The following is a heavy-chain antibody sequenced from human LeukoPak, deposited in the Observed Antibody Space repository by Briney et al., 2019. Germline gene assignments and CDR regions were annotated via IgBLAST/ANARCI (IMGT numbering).Heavy chain of an antibody. J-gene: IGHJ5*02. CDR2: IGQDGNGK. D-gene: IGHD6-19*01. V-gene: IGHV3-7*03. CDR3: AKCSTSAYTTGWCNWIDP. Sequence: GGSLRLSCAASGFTFSSYWMSWVRQAPGKGLEWVANIGQDGNGKNYVDSVKGRFTISRDNAKNSLYLQMNSLRADDTAVHYCAKCSTSAYTTGWCNWIDPWGQGTLVTVSS. CDR1: GFTFSSYW.